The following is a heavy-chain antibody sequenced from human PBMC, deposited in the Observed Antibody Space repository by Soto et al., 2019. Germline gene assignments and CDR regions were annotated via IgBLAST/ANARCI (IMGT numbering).Heavy chain of an antibody. V-gene: IGHV3-30-3*01. CDR1: GFNFSSYA. Sequence: PGRSLRLSCAASGFNFSSYAMHWVRQAPGKGLEWVAVISYDGSNKYYADSVKGRFTISRDNSKNTLYLQMNSLRAEDTAVYYYSRDPFAQSSSWYFGYWGQGTLVTVSS. D-gene: IGHD6-13*01. CDR2: ISYDGSNK. J-gene: IGHJ4*02. CDR3: SRDPFAQSSSWYFGY.